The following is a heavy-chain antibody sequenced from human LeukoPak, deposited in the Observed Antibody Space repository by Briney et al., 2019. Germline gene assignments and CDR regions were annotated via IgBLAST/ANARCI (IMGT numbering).Heavy chain of an antibody. V-gene: IGHV1-2*02. J-gene: IGHJ4*02. Sequence: ASVKVSCKASGYTFTGYYMHWVRRAPGQGLERMGWINPNSGGTNYAQKFQGRVTMTRDTSISTAYMELSRLRSDDTAVYYCAREPIVVVPAIDYWGQGTLVTVSS. CDR3: AREPIVVVPAIDY. D-gene: IGHD2-2*01. CDR1: GYTFTGYY. CDR2: INPNSGGT.